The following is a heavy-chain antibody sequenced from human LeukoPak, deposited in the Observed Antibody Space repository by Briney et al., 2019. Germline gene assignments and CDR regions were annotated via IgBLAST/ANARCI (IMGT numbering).Heavy chain of an antibody. J-gene: IGHJ4*02. Sequence: ASVKVSCKASGYTFTIYGISWVRQAPGQGLEWMGWISAYNGNTNYAQKLQGRVTMTTDTSTSTAYMELRSLRSDDTAVYYCARVAYCSSTSCYLGALDYWGQGTLVTVSS. CDR1: GYTFTIYG. CDR3: ARVAYCSSTSCYLGALDY. CDR2: ISAYNGNT. D-gene: IGHD2-2*01. V-gene: IGHV1-18*01.